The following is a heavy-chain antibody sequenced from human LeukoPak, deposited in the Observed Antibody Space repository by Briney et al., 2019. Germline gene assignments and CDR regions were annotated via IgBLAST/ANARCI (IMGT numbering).Heavy chain of an antibody. CDR1: GGSISSYY. V-gene: IGHV4-59*08. CDR2: IYYSGST. D-gene: IGHD3-10*01. CDR3: ARGIWFGAAPFDP. Sequence: PSETLSLTCTVSGGSISSYYWSWIRQPPGKGLEWIGYIYYSGSTNYNPSLKSRITISVDTSKNQFSLKLSFVTAADTAVYYCARGIWFGAAPFDPWGQGTLVTVSS. J-gene: IGHJ5*02.